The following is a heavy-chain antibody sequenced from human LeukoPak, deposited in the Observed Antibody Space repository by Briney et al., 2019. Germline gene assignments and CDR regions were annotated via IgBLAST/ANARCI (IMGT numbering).Heavy chain of an antibody. CDR2: IRSKLNGYAT. Sequence: GGSLKLSCAASGFTFSGSAMHWVRQASGRGQEWVGRIRSKLNGYATVYAASVKGRFTISRDDSKNTAYLQMNSLKTEDTAMYYCTREGSGWYTDYWGQGTLVTVSS. D-gene: IGHD6-19*01. V-gene: IGHV3-73*01. J-gene: IGHJ4*02. CDR3: TREGSGWYTDY. CDR1: GFTFSGSA.